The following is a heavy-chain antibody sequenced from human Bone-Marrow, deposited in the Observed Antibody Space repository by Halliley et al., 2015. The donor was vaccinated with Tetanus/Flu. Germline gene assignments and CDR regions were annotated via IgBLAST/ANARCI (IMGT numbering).Heavy chain of an antibody. CDR3: TRDQPAACGGCFDY. Sequence: SLRLSCAASGFTFSNYWMHWVRQVPGKGLVWVSRINPGGSSTSYAASVKGRFTVSRDNAKNTLYLQMNSLRVGDTALYYCTRDQPAACGGCFDYWGRGTLVTVSS. J-gene: IGHJ4*02. CDR1: GFTFSNYW. D-gene: IGHD2-21*01. V-gene: IGHV3-74*01. CDR2: INPGGSST.